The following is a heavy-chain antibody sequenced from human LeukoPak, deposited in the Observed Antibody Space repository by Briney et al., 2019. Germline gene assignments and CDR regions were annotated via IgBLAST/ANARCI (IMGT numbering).Heavy chain of an antibody. Sequence: PGGPLRLPCAPPGFTSSGYGMPWVRKAPAKGLEWVAFIRYDGSNKYYADSVKGRFTISRDNSKNTLYLQMNSLRAEDTAVYYCAKGTPDYWGQGTLVTVSS. CDR2: IRYDGSNK. CDR3: AKGTPDY. D-gene: IGHD2-2*01. J-gene: IGHJ4*02. V-gene: IGHV3-30*02. CDR1: GFTSSGYG.